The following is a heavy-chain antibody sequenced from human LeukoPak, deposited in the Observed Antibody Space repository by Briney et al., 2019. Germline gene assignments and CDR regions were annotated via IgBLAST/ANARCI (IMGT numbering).Heavy chain of an antibody. CDR3: ATDRGWRTSGYYLYYFEY. CDR1: GFIFTNYF. Sequence: GGSLRLSCAASGFIFTNYFMSWVRQAPGKGLEWVASIKHDGSEKYYVDSVRGRFTISRDNTMNSLYLQMSSLRAEDAAVYYCATDRGWRTSGYYLYYFEYWGQGTLVTFSS. J-gene: IGHJ4*02. CDR2: IKHDGSEK. D-gene: IGHD3-3*01. V-gene: IGHV3-7*01.